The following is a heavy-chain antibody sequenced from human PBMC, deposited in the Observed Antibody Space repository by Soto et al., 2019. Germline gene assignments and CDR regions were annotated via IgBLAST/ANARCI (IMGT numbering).Heavy chain of an antibody. D-gene: IGHD3-22*01. J-gene: IGHJ4*02. CDR2: LVYTGHT. V-gene: IGHV4-39*01. CDR3: TRTVAAQVTGYVGSDYRWTIDQ. CDR1: GHSMSNTDYC. Sequence: PSETLTLTCTVSGHSMSNTDYCWGWTRQNPWSDLQGIARLVYTGHTYYNTSLLSQVTISADTSKNKFCRRMTAVTAEDSSGDCCTRTVAAQVTGYVGSDYRWTIDQWGQGTLVTVSS.